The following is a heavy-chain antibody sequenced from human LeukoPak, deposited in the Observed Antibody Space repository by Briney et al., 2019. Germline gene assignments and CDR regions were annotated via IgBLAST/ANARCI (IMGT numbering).Heavy chain of an antibody. V-gene: IGHV1-2*02. Sequence: GGSLRLSCAASGFTFSSYWMHWVRQAPGQGLEWMGWINPNSGGTKYAQKFQGRVTMTRDTSISTAYMELSRLRSDDTAVYYCARGISIAAAGLDYWGQGTLVTVSS. CDR2: INPNSGGT. CDR3: ARGISIAAAGLDY. J-gene: IGHJ4*02. D-gene: IGHD6-13*01. CDR1: GFTFSSYW.